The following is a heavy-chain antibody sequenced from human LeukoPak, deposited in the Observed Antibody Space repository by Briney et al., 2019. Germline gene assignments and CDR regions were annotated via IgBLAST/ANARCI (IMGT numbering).Heavy chain of an antibody. CDR1: GFTFSSYE. V-gene: IGHV3-48*03. CDR3: ARDKPPKYREYRGIDY. CDR2: ISSSGSTI. J-gene: IGHJ4*02. D-gene: IGHD1-14*01. Sequence: GGSLRLSCAASGFTFSSYEMNWVRQAPGKGLEWVSYISSSGSTIYYADSVKGRFTISRDNAKNSLYLQMNSLRAEDTAVYYCARDKPPKYREYRGIDYWGQGTLVTVSS.